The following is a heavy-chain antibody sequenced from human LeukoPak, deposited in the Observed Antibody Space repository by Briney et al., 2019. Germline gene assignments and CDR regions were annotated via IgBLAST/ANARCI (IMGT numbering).Heavy chain of an antibody. CDR2: ISAYNGNT. V-gene: IGHV1-18*01. Sequence: GASVKVSCKASGYTFTSYGISWVRQAPGQGLGWMGWISAYNGNTNYAQKLQGRVTMTTDTSTSTAYMELRSLRSDDTAVYYCARFFWSGYYYYYYMDVWGKGTTVTVSS. CDR1: GYTFTSYG. CDR3: ARFFWSGYYYYYYMDV. J-gene: IGHJ6*03. D-gene: IGHD3-3*01.